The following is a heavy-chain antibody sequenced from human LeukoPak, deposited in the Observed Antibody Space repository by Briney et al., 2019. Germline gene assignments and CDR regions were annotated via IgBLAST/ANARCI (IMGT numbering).Heavy chain of an antibody. CDR2: ISDSGST. D-gene: IGHD4-17*01. J-gene: IGHJ5*02. CDR1: GGSINGYY. V-gene: IGHV4-59*01. CDR3: ARVFRGAVTSNWFDP. Sequence: SETLSLTCTVSGGSINGYYWTWIRQPPGKGLEWIGYISDSGSTNCNPSLKSRLTMSVDSSNSDFSLRLNSVTAADTAVYYCARVFRGAVTSNWFDPWGQGTLVTVSS.